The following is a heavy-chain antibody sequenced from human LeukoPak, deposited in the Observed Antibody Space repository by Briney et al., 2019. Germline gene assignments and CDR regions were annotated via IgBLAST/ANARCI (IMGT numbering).Heavy chain of an antibody. J-gene: IGHJ5*02. CDR2: IYYSGST. V-gene: IGHV4-30-4*08. CDR3: ARSITMIVTFDP. D-gene: IGHD3-22*01. Sequence: SETLSLTCTVSGGSISSGDYYWSWIRQPPGKGLEWIGYIYYSGSTYYNPSLKSRVTISVNTSKNQFSLKLSSVTAADTAVYYCARSITMIVTFDPWGQGTLVTVSS. CDR1: GGSISSGDYY.